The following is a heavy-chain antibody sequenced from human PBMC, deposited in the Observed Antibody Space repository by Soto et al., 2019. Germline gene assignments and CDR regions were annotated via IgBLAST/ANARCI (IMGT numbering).Heavy chain of an antibody. CDR1: GGTFSSYA. CDR3: AVARIAARPGYYYYGMDV. J-gene: IGHJ6*02. D-gene: IGHD6-6*01. V-gene: IGHV1-69*13. Sequence: EAAVKVSCKASGGTFSSYAISWVLQAPVQGLEWMGGIIPIFGTANYAQKFQGRVTITADESTSTAYMELSSLRSEDTAVYYCAVARIAARPGYYYYGMDVWGQGTTVTVSS. CDR2: IIPIFGTA.